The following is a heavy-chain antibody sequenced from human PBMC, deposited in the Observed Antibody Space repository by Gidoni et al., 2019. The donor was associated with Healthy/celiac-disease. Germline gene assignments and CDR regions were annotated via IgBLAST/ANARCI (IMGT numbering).Heavy chain of an antibody. CDR2: ISSSSSYI. V-gene: IGHV3-21*01. J-gene: IGHJ1*01. D-gene: IGHD6-19*01. CDR1: GFTFSSDS. Sequence: EVQLVESGGGLVKPGGSLRLSCAASGFTFSSDSMNWVRQAPGKGLEWVSSISSSSSYIYYADSVKGRFTISRDNAKNSLYLQMNSLRAEDTAVYYCARGEIAVAGKGHLLQHWGQGTLVTVSS. CDR3: ARGEIAVAGKGHLLQH.